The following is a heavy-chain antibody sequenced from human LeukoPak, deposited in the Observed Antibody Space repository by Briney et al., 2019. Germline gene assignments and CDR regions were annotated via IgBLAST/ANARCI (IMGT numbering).Heavy chain of an antibody. CDR2: ISHDGSNK. J-gene: IGHJ6*03. CDR1: GFPFSDYG. CDR3: ARNRRDYYYYMDV. Sequence: GGSLRLSCAASGFPFSDYGMYWVRQAPGKGLEWLAVISHDGSNKYYADSVKGRITISRDNSMNTLYLQMNSLRAEDTAVYYCARNRRDYYYYMDVWGKGTTVTVSS. V-gene: IGHV3-30*03.